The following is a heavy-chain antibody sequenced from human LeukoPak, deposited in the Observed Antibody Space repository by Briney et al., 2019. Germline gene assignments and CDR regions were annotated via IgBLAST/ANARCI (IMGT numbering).Heavy chain of an antibody. CDR2: INQDGSEK. J-gene: IGHJ5*02. CDR1: GFTFSSYW. V-gene: IGHV3-7*01. Sequence: GGSLRLSCEASGFTFSSYWVSWVRQATGKGLEWVADINQDGSEKYYVDAVKGRFTISRDNAKSSLYLQMNSLRAEDTAVYYCARGRNWFDPWGQGTLVTVSS. CDR3: ARGRNWFDP.